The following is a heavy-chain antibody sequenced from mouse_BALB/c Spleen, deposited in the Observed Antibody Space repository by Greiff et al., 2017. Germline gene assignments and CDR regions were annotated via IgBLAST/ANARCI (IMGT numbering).Heavy chain of an antibody. V-gene: IGHV1-82*01. Sequence: QVQLQQSGPELVKPGASVKISCKASGYAFSSSWMNWVKQRPGQGLEWIGRIYPGDGDTNYNGKFKGKATLTADKSSSTAYMQLSSLTSEDTAVYYCARSTMITEGYYAMDYWGQGTSVTVSS. CDR3: ARSTMITEGYYAMDY. CDR1: GYAFSSSW. D-gene: IGHD2-4*01. J-gene: IGHJ4*01. CDR2: IYPGDGDT.